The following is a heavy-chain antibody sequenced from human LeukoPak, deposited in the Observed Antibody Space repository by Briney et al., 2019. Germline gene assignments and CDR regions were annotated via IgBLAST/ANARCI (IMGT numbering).Heavy chain of an antibody. D-gene: IGHD3-10*01. CDR1: GGSFSGYY. Sequence: SSGTLSLTCAVYGGSFSGYYWSWIRQPPGKGLEWIGEINHSGSTNYNPSLKSRVTISVDTSKNQFSLKLSSVTAADTAVYYCARIWFGELLPPFAFDIWGQGTMVTVSS. J-gene: IGHJ3*02. CDR2: INHSGST. V-gene: IGHV4-34*01. CDR3: ARIWFGELLPPFAFDI.